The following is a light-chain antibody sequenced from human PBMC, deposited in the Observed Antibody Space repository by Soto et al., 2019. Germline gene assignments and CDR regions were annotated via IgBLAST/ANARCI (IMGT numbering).Light chain of an antibody. V-gene: IGKV3-15*01. J-gene: IGKJ4*01. Sequence: EVGMTQSPATLSVSPGERATLSCRASQSVSSNLAWYQQKPGQTPRLLMYGASTRATGIPARFSGSGSGTKFTLTISSLQSEDFAVYYCQQRSTWPRTFGGGTKVDIK. CDR2: GAS. CDR3: QQRSTWPRT. CDR1: QSVSSN.